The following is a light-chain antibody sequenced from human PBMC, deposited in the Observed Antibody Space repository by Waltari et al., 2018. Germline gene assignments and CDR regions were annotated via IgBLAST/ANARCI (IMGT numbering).Light chain of an antibody. V-gene: IGKV3-20*01. CDR3: QMYVRLPVT. CDR2: DTS. J-gene: IGKJ1*01. Sequence: EIVLTQSPGTLSLSPGERATLSCRASQSVGRSLAWYQRKPGQAPRFLIYDTSNRATGIPERFSGSGSGTDFSLTISRLEPEDFAVYYCQMYVRLPVTFGQGTKVEIK. CDR1: QSVGRS.